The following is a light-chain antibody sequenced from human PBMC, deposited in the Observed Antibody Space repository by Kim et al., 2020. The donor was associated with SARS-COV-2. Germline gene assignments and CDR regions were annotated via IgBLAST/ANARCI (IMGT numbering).Light chain of an antibody. CDR2: GNN. V-gene: IGLV1-44*01. Sequence: QSVLTQPPSASGTPGQRVTISCSGSSSNIGSDTVNWYQKLPGTAPKLLIYGNNQRPSGVPARFSGSKSGTSASLAISGLQSEDEADYYCAAWDGSLNGWVFGGGTQLTVL. J-gene: IGLJ3*02. CDR3: AAWDGSLNGWV. CDR1: SSNIGSDT.